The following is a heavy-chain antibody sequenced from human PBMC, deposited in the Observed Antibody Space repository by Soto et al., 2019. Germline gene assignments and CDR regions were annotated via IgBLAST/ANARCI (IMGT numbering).Heavy chain of an antibody. V-gene: IGHV3-23*01. J-gene: IGHJ3*02. D-gene: IGHD6-19*01. Sequence: GGSLRLSCAASGFTFSSYAMSWVRQAPGKGLEWVSAISGSGGSTYYADSVKGRFTISRDNSKNTLYLQMNSLRAEDTAVYYCAKDHGPWSAVAANAFDIWGQGTMVTVSS. CDR3: AKDHGPWSAVAANAFDI. CDR2: ISGSGGST. CDR1: GFTFSSYA.